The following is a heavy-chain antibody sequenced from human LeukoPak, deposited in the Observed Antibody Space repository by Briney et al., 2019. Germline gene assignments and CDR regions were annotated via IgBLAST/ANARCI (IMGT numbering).Heavy chain of an antibody. J-gene: IGHJ5*02. CDR3: ARNASTGFFDA. V-gene: IGHV4-28*01. CDR2: IHHSGNIFESGST. D-gene: IGHD3-9*01. CDR1: GSSLSIGYY. Sequence: SETLSLTCTVSGSSLSIGYYWGWIRQSPGKGLEWIGSIHHSGNIFESGSTHYNPSLKSRVTVSADTSENQFSLKLTSVTAADTAVYFCARNASTGFFDAWGQGTLVIVSS.